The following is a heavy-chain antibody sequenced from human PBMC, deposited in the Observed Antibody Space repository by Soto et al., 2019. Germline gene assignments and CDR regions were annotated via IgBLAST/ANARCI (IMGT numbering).Heavy chain of an antibody. V-gene: IGHV3-21*01. J-gene: IGHJ2*01. Sequence: EVQLVESGGGLVKPGGSLRLSCVASEFTFSSYDMTWVRQAPGKGLEWVSSISSGTRSNSIYYADSMKGRFTISRDNAENSLYLQMNSLRAEDTAVYYCARVRNYYDSTGYYYVRYFDLWGRGTLVTVSS. D-gene: IGHD3-22*01. CDR1: EFTFSSYD. CDR3: ARVRNYYDSTGYYYVRYFDL. CDR2: ISSGTRSNSI.